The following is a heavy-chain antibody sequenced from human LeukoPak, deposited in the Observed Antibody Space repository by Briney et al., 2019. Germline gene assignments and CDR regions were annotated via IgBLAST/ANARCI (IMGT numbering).Heavy chain of an antibody. D-gene: IGHD3-3*01. CDR1: GFTFSSYW. CDR2: IRYDGSNK. Sequence: PGGSLRLSCAASGFTFSSYWMSWVRQAPGKGLEWVAFIRYDGSNKYYADSVKGRFTISRDNSKNTLYLQMNSLRAEDTAVYYCANFGVVIIGGALGDYWGQGTLVTVSS. V-gene: IGHV3-30*02. CDR3: ANFGVVIIGGALGDY. J-gene: IGHJ4*02.